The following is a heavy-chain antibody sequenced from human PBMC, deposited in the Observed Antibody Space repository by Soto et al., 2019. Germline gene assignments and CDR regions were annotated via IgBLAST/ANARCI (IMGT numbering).Heavy chain of an antibody. D-gene: IGHD3-3*01. J-gene: IGHJ4*02. Sequence: SETLSLTCTVSGGSISSYYWGWIRQPPGKGLEWIGYIYYSGSTNYNPSLKSRVTISVDTSKNQFSLKLSSVTAADTAVYYCARHSVDDFWSGYQFDYWGQGTLVTVSS. CDR2: IYYSGST. V-gene: IGHV4-59*08. CDR3: ARHSVDDFWSGYQFDY. CDR1: GGSISSYY.